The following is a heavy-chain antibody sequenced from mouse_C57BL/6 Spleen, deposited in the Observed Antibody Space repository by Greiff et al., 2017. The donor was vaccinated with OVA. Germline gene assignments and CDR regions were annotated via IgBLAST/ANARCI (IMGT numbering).Heavy chain of an antibody. CDR3: ERFTTVVATEYYFDY. V-gene: IGHV1-82*01. CDR2: IYPGDGDT. CDR1: GYAFSSSW. D-gene: IGHD1-1*01. Sequence: VQLQQSGPELVKPGASVKISCKASGYAFSSSWMNWVKQRPGKGLEWIGRIYPGDGDTNYNGKFKGKATLTADKSSSTAYMQLSSLTSEDSAVYFCERFTTVVATEYYFDYWGQGTTLTVSS. J-gene: IGHJ2*01.